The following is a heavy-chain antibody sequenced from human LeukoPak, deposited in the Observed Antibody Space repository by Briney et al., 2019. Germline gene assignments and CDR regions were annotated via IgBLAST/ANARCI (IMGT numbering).Heavy chain of an antibody. CDR1: GFTFSTYA. CDR3: AKGYCSSTSCLIFDY. J-gene: IGHJ4*02. V-gene: IGHV3-23*01. Sequence: GGSLRLSCAASGFTFSTYAMSWVRQAPGRGLEWVSSISGSGGTTYYADSVKGRFTISRDNSKNTVYLQMNSLRAEDTAVYYCAKGYCSSTSCLIFDYWGQGTLVTVSS. CDR2: ISGSGGTT. D-gene: IGHD2-2*01.